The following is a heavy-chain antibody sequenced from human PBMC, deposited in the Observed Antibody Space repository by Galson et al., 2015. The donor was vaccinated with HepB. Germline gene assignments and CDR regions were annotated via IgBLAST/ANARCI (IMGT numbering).Heavy chain of an antibody. V-gene: IGHV3-20*01. CDR1: GFTFDDYG. CDR2: INWNGGST. J-gene: IGHJ6*02. CDR3: ARGVSSFGGYYYYYGMDV. D-gene: IGHD2-15*01. Sequence: SLRLSCAASGFTFDDYGMSWVRQAPGKGLEWVSGINWNGGSTGYADSVKGRFTISRDNAKNSLYLQMNSLRAEDTALYHCARGVSSFGGYYYYYGMDVWGQGTTVTVSS.